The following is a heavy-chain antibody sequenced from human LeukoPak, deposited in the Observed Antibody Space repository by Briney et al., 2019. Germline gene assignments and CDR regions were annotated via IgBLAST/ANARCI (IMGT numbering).Heavy chain of an antibody. CDR2: ISSNGGST. V-gene: IGHV3-64D*06. CDR1: GFTFSSYA. J-gene: IGHJ4*02. D-gene: IGHD1-26*01. CDR3: VKGGSYSLGGDY. Sequence: PGGSLRLSCAASGFTFSSYAMHWVRQAPGKGLEYVSAISSNGGSTYYADSVKGRFTISRYNSKNTLYLQMSSLTAEATAVYSCVKGGSYSLGGDYWGQGTLVTVSS.